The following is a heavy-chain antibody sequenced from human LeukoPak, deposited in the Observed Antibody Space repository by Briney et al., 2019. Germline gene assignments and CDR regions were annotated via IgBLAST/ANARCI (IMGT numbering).Heavy chain of an antibody. J-gene: IGHJ3*02. V-gene: IGHV3-53*01. D-gene: IGHD2-15*01. CDR1: GFTFSSYW. CDR2: IYSGGST. Sequence: PGGSLRLSCAASGFTFSSYWMSWVRQAPGKGLEWVSVIYSGGSTYYADSVKGRFTISRDNSKNTLYLQMNSLRAEDTAVYYCARLYALSAFDIWGQGTMVTVSS. CDR3: ARLYALSAFDI.